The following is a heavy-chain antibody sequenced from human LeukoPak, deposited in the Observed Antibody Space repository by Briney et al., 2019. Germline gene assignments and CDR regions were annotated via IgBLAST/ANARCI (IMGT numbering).Heavy chain of an antibody. Sequence: PSETLSLTCTVSGGSISSGDYYWSWIRQPPGKGLEWIGYIYYSGSTYYNPSLESRVTISVDTSKNQFSLKLSSVTAADTAVYYCARAVHCSSTSCYMGLDWFDPWGQGTLVTVSS. CDR3: ARAVHCSSTSCYMGLDWFDP. CDR2: IYYSGST. CDR1: GGSISSGDYY. D-gene: IGHD2-2*02. V-gene: IGHV4-30-4*01. J-gene: IGHJ5*02.